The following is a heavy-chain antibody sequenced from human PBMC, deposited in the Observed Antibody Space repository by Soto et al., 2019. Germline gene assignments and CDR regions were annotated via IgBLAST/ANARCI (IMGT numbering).Heavy chain of an antibody. V-gene: IGHV1-46*02. J-gene: IGHJ4*01. Sequence: VSVKVSCKPSGYTFNTYYLHWVRQAPGQALEWMGVIHPSGGGTTYAQKFLGRVTVTRDTSTTTVFMELSSLRSDDTAVYYCARGGHIAVVTASFDYWGHGTLVTVSS. D-gene: IGHD2-21*02. CDR1: GYTFNTYY. CDR2: IHPSGGGT. CDR3: ARGGHIAVVTASFDY.